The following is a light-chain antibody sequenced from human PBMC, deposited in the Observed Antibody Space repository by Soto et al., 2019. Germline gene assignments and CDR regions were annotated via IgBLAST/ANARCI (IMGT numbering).Light chain of an antibody. CDR2: DAS. CDR3: QQYGSSPRT. CDR1: QSVSSSH. V-gene: IGKV3-20*01. J-gene: IGKJ1*01. Sequence: EIVLTQSPGTLSLSPGERATLSCRASQSVSSSHLAWYQQKPGQAPRILIYDASRRATGSPDRFSGSGSGTDFTLTISRLEPEDFAVYYCQQYGSSPRTFGQGTKVEIK.